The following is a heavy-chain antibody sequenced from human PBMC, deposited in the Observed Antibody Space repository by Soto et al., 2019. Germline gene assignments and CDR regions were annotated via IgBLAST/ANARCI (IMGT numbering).Heavy chain of an antibody. CDR3: ARYYLYADYGFDY. CDR2: INADDADT. CDR1: GYTFTSYA. D-gene: IGHD4-17*01. J-gene: IGHJ4*02. Sequence: ASAKVSCKASGYTFTSYAKHWVRQAPGQSIEWMGRINADDADTKYSKKFHDRVTISRDTSASTAYMELSSLRSEDTAVYYCARYYLYADYGFDYWGQGTLVTVSS. V-gene: IGHV1-3*01.